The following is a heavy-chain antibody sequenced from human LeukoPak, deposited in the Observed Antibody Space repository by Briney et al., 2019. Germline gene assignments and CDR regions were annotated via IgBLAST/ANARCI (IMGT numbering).Heavy chain of an antibody. D-gene: IGHD3-3*01. J-gene: IGHJ4*02. Sequence: SETLSLTCTVSGYSISSGYYWGWIRQPPGKGLEWIGSIYYSGSTYYNPSLKSRVTISVDTSKNQFSLKLSSVTAADTAVYYCASFPWYYDFWSGYLNYFDYWGQGTLVTVSS. V-gene: IGHV4-38-2*02. CDR2: IYYSGST. CDR1: GYSISSGYY. CDR3: ASFPWYYDFWSGYLNYFDY.